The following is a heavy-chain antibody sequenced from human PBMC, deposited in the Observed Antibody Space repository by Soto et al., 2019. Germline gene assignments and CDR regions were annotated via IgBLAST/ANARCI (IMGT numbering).Heavy chain of an antibody. CDR3: SRGVASLVDS. V-gene: IGHV1-69*02. CDR2: IVPITGMT. D-gene: IGHD2-15*01. CDR1: GGTFSSYT. Sequence: QVQLVQSGAEVKKPGSSVRVSCTPSGGTFSSYTISWVRQAPGQGLEWMGRIVPITGMTRYAQKFQGRLTITAVTSTTTAYLELSSLTSDASAVYFCSRGVASLVDSWGQGTQVTVSS. J-gene: IGHJ4*02.